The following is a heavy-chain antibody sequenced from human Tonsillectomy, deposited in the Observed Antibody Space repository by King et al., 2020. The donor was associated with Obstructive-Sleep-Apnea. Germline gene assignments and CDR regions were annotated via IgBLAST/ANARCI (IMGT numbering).Heavy chain of an antibody. CDR3: AHRSEQLAPFDY. Sequence: VQLVESGAEVKKPGSSVKVSCKASGGTFSSYAIIWVRQAPGQGLEWMGGSIPLLGRANYAQKFQGRVTITADKSTSTAYMELSSLRSEDTAVYYCAHRSEQLAPFDYWGQGTLVTVSS. CDR1: GGTFSSYA. CDR2: SIPLLGRA. D-gene: IGHD6-6*01. V-gene: IGHV1-69*06. J-gene: IGHJ4*02.